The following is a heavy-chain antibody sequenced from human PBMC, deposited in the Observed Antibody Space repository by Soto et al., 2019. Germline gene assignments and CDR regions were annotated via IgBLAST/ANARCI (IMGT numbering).Heavy chain of an antibody. Sequence: SETLSLTCTVSGASIITDNYFWVWIRQSPRRGLELIGSISYSGRTYDNPSLQSRVTISIDASKNQFPLKLTSVTTADTAVYYCARRRASDYGGNHHPYYFDRWGQGALVTVSS. CDR3: ARRRASDYGGNHHPYYFDR. J-gene: IGHJ4*02. CDR2: ISYSGRT. V-gene: IGHV4-39*01. CDR1: GASIITDNYF. D-gene: IGHD4-17*01.